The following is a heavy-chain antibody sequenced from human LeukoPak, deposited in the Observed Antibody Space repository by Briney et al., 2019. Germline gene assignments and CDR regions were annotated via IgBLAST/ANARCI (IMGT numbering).Heavy chain of an antibody. Sequence: PGESLKISCKGSGYSFTSYWIGWVRQMPGKGLEWMGIIYPGDSDTRYSPSFQGQVTISADKSISTAYLQWSSLKASDTAMYYCARGTVTRYYYYGMDVWGQGTTVTVSS. J-gene: IGHJ6*02. CDR1: GYSFTSYW. D-gene: IGHD4-17*01. CDR2: IYPGDSDT. CDR3: ARGTVTRYYYYGMDV. V-gene: IGHV5-51*01.